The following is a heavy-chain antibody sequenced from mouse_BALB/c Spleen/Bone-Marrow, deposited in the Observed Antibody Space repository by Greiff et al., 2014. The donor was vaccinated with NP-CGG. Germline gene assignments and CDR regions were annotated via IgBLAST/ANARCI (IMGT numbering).Heavy chain of an antibody. CDR3: AISYFGNYKYYSDF. Sequence: QVQLKESGPGLVAPSQSLSITCTVSGFSLTSYGVHWVRQPPGKGLEWLGIIWAGGSTNYNSAPMSRLSISKDNSKSQVFLKMNSLQSDDTAMYYCAISYFGNYKYYSDFWGQGTTLTVSS. D-gene: IGHD2-10*01. V-gene: IGHV2-9*02. CDR1: GFSLTSYG. CDR2: IWAGGST. J-gene: IGHJ2*01.